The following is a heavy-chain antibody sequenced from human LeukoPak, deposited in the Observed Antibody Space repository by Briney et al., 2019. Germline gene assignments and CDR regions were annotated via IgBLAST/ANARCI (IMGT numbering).Heavy chain of an antibody. CDR2: ISGSGGST. CDR3: AELGITMIGGV. D-gene: IGHD3-10*02. Sequence: GGSLRLSCAASGFTFSSYGMSWVRQAPGKGLEWVSVISGSGGSTYYADSVNGRFTISRDNAKNSLHLQMNSLRAEDTAVYYCAELGITMIGGVWGKGTTVTISS. CDR1: GFTFSSYG. V-gene: IGHV3-23*01. J-gene: IGHJ6*04.